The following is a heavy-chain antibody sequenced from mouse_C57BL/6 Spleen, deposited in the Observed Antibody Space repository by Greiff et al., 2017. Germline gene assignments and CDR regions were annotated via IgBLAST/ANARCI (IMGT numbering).Heavy chain of an antibody. Sequence: EVQLQQSGPVLVKPGASVKMSCKASGYTFTDYYMNWVKQSHGKSLEWIGVINPYNGGTSYNQKFKGKATLTVDKSSSTAYMELNSLTSEDSAVYYCARHNWDDAMDYWGQGTSVTVSS. CDR2: INPYNGGT. D-gene: IGHD4-1*01. CDR3: ARHNWDDAMDY. V-gene: IGHV1-19*01. J-gene: IGHJ4*01. CDR1: GYTFTDYY.